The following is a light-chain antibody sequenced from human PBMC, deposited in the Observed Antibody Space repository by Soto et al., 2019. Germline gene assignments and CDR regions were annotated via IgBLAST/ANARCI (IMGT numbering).Light chain of an antibody. CDR2: WAS. CDR1: QSVLHSSNNKNY. J-gene: IGKJ4*01. Sequence: DIVMTQSPDSLAVSLGERATINCKSSQSVLHSSNNKNYLAWYQQKPRQPPKLLIYWASTRESGVPDRFSGSRSGADFTLTISSLQAEDVAVYYCQQYYSTPLTFGGGTKVEIK. CDR3: QQYYSTPLT. V-gene: IGKV4-1*01.